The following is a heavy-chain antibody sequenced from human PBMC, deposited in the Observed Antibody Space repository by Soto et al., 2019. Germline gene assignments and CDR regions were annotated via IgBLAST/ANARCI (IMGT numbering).Heavy chain of an antibody. CDR2: IRVSGDKT. V-gene: IGHV3-23*01. J-gene: IGHJ4*01. D-gene: IGHD5-12*01. CDR3: AKGGWLDD. CDR1: GLSFTADI. Sequence: EVHLLESGGDLVQPGGSLRLSCAASGLSFTADIMSWFRQAPGQGLEWVSAIRVSGDKTYYADSVKGRFTISRDDAKNTLYLQFNSLRVDDTAIYYCAKGGWLDDCGHGTLVTVSS.